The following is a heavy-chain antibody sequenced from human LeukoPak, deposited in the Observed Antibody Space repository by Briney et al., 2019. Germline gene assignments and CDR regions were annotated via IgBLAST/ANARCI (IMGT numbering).Heavy chain of an antibody. V-gene: IGHV3-23*01. CDR3: AKDQDSMVRGIIWMNNWFDP. J-gene: IGHJ5*02. CDR1: GFTFSSYA. CDR2: LSGSGDTT. D-gene: IGHD3-10*01. Sequence: GGSLRLSCAASGFTFSSYAMSWVRQAPGKGLEWVSALSGSGDTTYYADSVKGQFTISRDNSKNTLYLQMNSLRAEDTAVYYCAKDQDSMVRGIIWMNNWFDPWGQGTLVTVSS.